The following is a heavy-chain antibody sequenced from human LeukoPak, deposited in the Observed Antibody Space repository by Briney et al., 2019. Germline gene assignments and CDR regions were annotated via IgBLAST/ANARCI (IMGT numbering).Heavy chain of an antibody. CDR2: IYYSGST. J-gene: IGHJ4*02. Sequence: SETLSLTCTVSGGSISSYYWSWIRQPPGKGLEWIGYIYYSGSTNYNPSLKSRVTISVDTSKNQFSLKLSSVTPEDTAVYYCAREEDKDSITMVRGVMSYWGQGTLVTVSS. CDR3: AREEDKDSITMVRGVMSY. V-gene: IGHV4-59*12. CDR1: GGSISSYY. D-gene: IGHD3-10*01.